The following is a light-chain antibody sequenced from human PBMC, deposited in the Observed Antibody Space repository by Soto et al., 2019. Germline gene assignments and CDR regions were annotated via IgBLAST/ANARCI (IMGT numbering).Light chain of an antibody. CDR3: QKRSNWPLT. CDR1: QSVSSSY. V-gene: IGKV3D-20*02. CDR2: GAP. Sequence: EIVLTPSPGTLSLSPVERATLSCRASQSVSSSYLAWYQQKHGQAPRLLIYGAPNRPTDIPARFSGSGYGTDFTLTISSIEPEDWAVDDGQKRSNWPLTFGQGTRREIK. J-gene: IGKJ5*01.